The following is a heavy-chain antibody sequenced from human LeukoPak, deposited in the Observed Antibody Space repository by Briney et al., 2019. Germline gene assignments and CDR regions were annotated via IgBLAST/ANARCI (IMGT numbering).Heavy chain of an antibody. V-gene: IGHV3-48*03. D-gene: IGHD5-18*01. CDR3: VRGPGYSYGAYYCYGMDV. CDR1: GFTFSTYE. J-gene: IGHJ6*02. CDR2: ISSTGSTI. Sequence: QPGGSLRLSCAASGFTFSTYEMNWVRQAPGKGLEWVSYISSTGSTIYYADSVKGRFTISRDNAKNSLNLEMNSPRGEDTAVYYCVRGPGYSYGAYYCYGMDVWGQGTTVTVSS.